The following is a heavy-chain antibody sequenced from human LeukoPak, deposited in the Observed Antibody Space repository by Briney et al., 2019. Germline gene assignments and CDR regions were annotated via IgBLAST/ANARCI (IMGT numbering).Heavy chain of an antibody. Sequence: PGGSLRLSCAASGFTFNTYAMAWVRQAPGKGLEWVSAIIDSGDSTYYGDSVKGRFAVSRDNSRNTLYLQMSNLRAEDTAIYYCAKGSRRSYPYYFDYRGQGTLVTVSS. CDR3: AKGSRRSYPYYFDY. CDR1: GFTFNTYA. J-gene: IGHJ4*02. CDR2: IIDSGDST. D-gene: IGHD1-26*01. V-gene: IGHV3-23*01.